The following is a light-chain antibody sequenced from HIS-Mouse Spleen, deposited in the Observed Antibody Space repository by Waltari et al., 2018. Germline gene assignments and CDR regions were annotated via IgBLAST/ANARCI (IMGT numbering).Light chain of an antibody. Sequence: SYELTQPPSVSVSPGQTARITRSGDAVPKKYAYWYQHKSGQAPVLVIYEDSKRPSGIPERFSGSSSGTMATLTISGAQVEDEADYYCYSTDSSGNHRVFGGGTKLTVL. CDR2: EDS. J-gene: IGLJ2*01. CDR1: AVPKKY. CDR3: YSTDSSGNHRV. V-gene: IGLV3-10*01.